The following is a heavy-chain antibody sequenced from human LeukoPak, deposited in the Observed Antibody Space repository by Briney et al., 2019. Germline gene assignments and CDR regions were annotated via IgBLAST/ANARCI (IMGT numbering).Heavy chain of an antibody. CDR3: ARDPSSGYLYYFDY. CDR1: GGSISSSNW. J-gene: IGHJ4*02. CDR2: IYHSGST. Sequence: SGTLSLTCAVSGGSISSSNWWTWVRQSPGKGLEWIGEIYHSGSTNYNPSLKSRITISVDKSKNHFSLKLSSVTAADTAVYYCARDPSSGYLYYFDYWGQGTLVTVSS. D-gene: IGHD3-22*01. V-gene: IGHV4-4*02.